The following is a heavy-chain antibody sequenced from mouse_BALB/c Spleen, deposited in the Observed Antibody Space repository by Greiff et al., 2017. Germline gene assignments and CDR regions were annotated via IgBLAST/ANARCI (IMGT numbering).Heavy chain of an antibody. Sequence: VQLQQSGAELARPGASVKLSCKASGYTFTDYYINWVKQRTGQGLEWIGEIYPGSGNTYYNEKFKGKATLTADKSSSTAYMQLSSLTSEDSAVYFCARYSDYWGQGTTLTVSS. J-gene: IGHJ2*01. V-gene: IGHV1-77*01. CDR3: ARYSDY. CDR1: GYTFTDYY. CDR2: IYPGSGNT.